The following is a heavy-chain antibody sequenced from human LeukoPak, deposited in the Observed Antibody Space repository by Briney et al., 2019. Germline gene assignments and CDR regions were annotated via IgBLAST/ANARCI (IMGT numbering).Heavy chain of an antibody. D-gene: IGHD3-22*01. CDR2: IYSSGNT. J-gene: IGHJ4*02. Sequence: SETLPLTCSVSGGSINSYYWTWIRQPPGKGLEWIGHIYSSGNTKYNPSLRSRVTITIDTSKNQFSLKLTSVIAADTAVYYCARGRANYDSTGYYFWGQGILVTVSS. V-gene: IGHV4-59*01. CDR3: ARGRANYDSTGYYF. CDR1: GGSINSYY.